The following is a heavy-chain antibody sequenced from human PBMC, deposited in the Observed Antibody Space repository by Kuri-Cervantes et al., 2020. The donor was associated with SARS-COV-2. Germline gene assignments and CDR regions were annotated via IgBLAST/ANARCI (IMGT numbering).Heavy chain of an antibody. D-gene: IGHD2-2*01. CDR2: ISAYNGNT. Sequence: ASVKVSCKASGYTFTSYGISWVRQAPGQGLEWMGWISAYNGNTNYAQKLQGRVTMTTDTFTSTAYMELRSLRSDDTAVYYCARAITRWVVPAAMVDYWGQGTLVTVSS. CDR1: GYTFTSYG. J-gene: IGHJ4*02. V-gene: IGHV1-18*01. CDR3: ARAITRWVVPAAMVDY.